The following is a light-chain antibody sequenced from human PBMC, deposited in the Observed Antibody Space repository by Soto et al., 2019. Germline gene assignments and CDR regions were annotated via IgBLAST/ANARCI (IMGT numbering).Light chain of an antibody. V-gene: IGLV2-14*01. CDR3: QSYESSLSVYV. J-gene: IGLJ1*01. Sequence: QSVLTQPASVSGSLGQSITISCTGTTRDIAGYNYISWYQQLPGKAPKLMIYQVTIRPSGISNRFSGSKSGNTASLTISGLQAEDEADYYCQSYESSLSVYVFGTVIMVT. CDR1: TRDIAGYNY. CDR2: QVT.